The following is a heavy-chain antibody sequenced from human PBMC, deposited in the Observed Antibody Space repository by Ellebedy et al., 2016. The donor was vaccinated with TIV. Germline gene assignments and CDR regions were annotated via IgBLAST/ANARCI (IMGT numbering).Heavy chain of an antibody. CDR2: ISVYNGYT. V-gene: IGHV1-18*04. CDR3: ARTADPLDY. D-gene: IGHD2-2*01. CDR1: GYTFTSYS. Sequence: ASVKVSCXTSGYTFTSYSINWVRQAPGQGLEWMGWISVYNGYTNYAQKFQDRVTMTTDTSTRTAYLDLRSLRSDDTAVYYCARTADPLDYWGQGTLVTVSS. J-gene: IGHJ4*02.